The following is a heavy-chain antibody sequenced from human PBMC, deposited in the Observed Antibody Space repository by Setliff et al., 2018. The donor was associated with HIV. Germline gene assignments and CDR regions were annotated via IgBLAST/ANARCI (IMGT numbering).Heavy chain of an antibody. CDR3: ARAPLSGGSFGWFDP. J-gene: IGHJ5*02. CDR2: IYTSGST. CDR1: GGSISSSSYY. Sequence: PSETLSLTCTVSGGSISSSSYYWGWIRQPPGKGLEWIGRIYTSGSTNYNPSLKSRVTMSVDTSKNQFSLKLSSVTAADTAVYYCARAPLSGGSFGWFDPWGQGTLVTVSS. D-gene: IGHD2-15*01. V-gene: IGHV4-39*07.